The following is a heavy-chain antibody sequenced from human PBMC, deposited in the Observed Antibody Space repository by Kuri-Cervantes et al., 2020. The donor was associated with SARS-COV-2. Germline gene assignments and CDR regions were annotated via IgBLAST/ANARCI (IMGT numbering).Heavy chain of an antibody. CDR3: ARDRGPGQLLYSAFRWFDP. Sequence: SVKVSCKASGGTFSSYAISWVRQAPGQGLEWMGGIIPIFGTANYAQKFQGRVTITTDESTSAAYMELSSLRSEDTAVYYCARDRGPGQLLYSAFRWFDPWGQGTLVTVSS. D-gene: IGHD2-2*02. V-gene: IGHV1-69*05. J-gene: IGHJ5*02. CDR1: GGTFSSYA. CDR2: IIPIFGTA.